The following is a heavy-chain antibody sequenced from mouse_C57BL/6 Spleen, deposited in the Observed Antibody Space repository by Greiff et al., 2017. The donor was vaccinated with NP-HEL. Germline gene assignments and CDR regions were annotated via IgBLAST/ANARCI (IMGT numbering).Heavy chain of an antibody. D-gene: IGHD2-5*01. J-gene: IGHJ4*01. CDR2: IYPRDGST. Sequence: VKLQESGPELVKPGASVKLSCKASGYTFTSYDINWVKQRPGQGLEWIGWIYPRDGSTKYNEKFKGKATLTVDTSSSTAYMELHSLTSEDSAVYFCLQLSKPPYYAMDYWGQGTSVTVSS. CDR3: LQLSKPPYYAMDY. CDR1: GYTFTSYD. V-gene: IGHV1-85*01.